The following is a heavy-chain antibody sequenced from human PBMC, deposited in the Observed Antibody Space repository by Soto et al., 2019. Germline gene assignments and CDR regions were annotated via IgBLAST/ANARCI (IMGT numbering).Heavy chain of an antibody. Sequence: VQLLESGGGLVQPGGSLRLSCAASGFTFSSYAMSWVRQAPGKGLEWVSAISGSGGSTYYADSVKGRFTISRDNSKNTLYQQMNSLRAEDTAVYYCAKDGGNHLLWAYYYYYMDVWGKGTTVTVSS. J-gene: IGHJ6*03. CDR2: ISGSGGST. CDR3: AKDGGNHLLWAYYYYYMDV. D-gene: IGHD3-16*01. V-gene: IGHV3-23*01. CDR1: GFTFSSYA.